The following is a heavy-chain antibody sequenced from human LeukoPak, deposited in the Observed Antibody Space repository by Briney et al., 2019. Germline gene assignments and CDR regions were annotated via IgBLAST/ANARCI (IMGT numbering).Heavy chain of an antibody. CDR3: AREVRRGSDYFDY. CDR2: ISTSSTTI. J-gene: IGHJ4*02. CDR1: GFSFSDYD. V-gene: IGHV3-48*01. Sequence: GGSLRLSCAASGFSFSDYDMNWVRQAPGKGLEWVAWISTSSTTIYYADSVKDRFTISRDNAKNSLYLQMNSLRAEDTAFYYCAREVRRGSDYFDYWGQGTLVTVSS. D-gene: IGHD1-26*01.